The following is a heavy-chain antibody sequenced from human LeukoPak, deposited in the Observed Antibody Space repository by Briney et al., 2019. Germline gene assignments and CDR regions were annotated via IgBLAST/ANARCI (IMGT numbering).Heavy chain of an antibody. Sequence: SQTLSLTCTVSGGSISSGGYYWSWIRQHPGKGLEWIGYIYYSGSTYYNPSLKSRVTISVDTSKDQFSLKLSSVTAADTAVYYCARSFSGSYYNVGPDWFDPWGQGTLVTVSS. J-gene: IGHJ5*02. V-gene: IGHV4-31*03. CDR1: GGSISSGGYY. CDR3: ARSFSGSYYNVGPDWFDP. D-gene: IGHD3-10*01. CDR2: IYYSGST.